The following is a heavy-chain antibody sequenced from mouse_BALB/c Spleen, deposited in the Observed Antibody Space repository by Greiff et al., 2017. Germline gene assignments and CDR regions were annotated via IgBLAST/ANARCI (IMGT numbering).Heavy chain of an antibody. J-gene: IGHJ2*01. D-gene: IGHD1-2*01. V-gene: IGHV5-6-3*01. CDR1: GFTFGSYG. Sequence: EVMLVESGGGLVQPGGSLKLSCAASGFTFGSYGMSWVRQTPDKRLELVATINSNGGSTYYPDSVKGRFTISRDNAKNTLYLQMSSLKSEDTAMYYCARDPYGYEDYWGQGTTLTVSS. CDR2: INSNGGST. CDR3: ARDPYGYEDY.